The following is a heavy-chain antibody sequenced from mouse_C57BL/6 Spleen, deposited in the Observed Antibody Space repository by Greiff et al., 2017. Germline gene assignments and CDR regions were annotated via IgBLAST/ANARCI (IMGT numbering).Heavy chain of an antibody. V-gene: IGHV1-55*01. Sequence: VQLQQPGAELVKPGASVKMSCKASGYTFTSYWITWVKQRPGQGLEWIGDIYPGSGSTNYNEKFKSKATLTVDTSSSTAYMQLSSLTSEDSAVYYCARDDDSNYSCAYWGQGTLVTVSA. CDR1: GYTFTSYW. D-gene: IGHD2-5*01. J-gene: IGHJ3*01. CDR2: IYPGSGST. CDR3: ARDDDSNYSCAY.